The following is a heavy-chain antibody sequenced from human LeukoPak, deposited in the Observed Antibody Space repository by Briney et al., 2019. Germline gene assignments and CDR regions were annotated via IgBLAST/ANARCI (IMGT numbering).Heavy chain of an antibody. CDR2: IYHSGST. V-gene: IGHV4-30-2*01. J-gene: IGHJ4*02. Sequence: SETLSLTCTVSGGSISSGGYYWSWIRQPPGKGLEWIGYIYHSGSTYYNPSLKSRVTISVDRSKNQFSLKLSSVTAADTAVYYCARVGPRYCSSTSCNRHISFDYWGQGTLVTVSS. CDR3: ARVGPRYCSSTSCNRHISFDY. CDR1: GGSISSGGYY. D-gene: IGHD2-2*01.